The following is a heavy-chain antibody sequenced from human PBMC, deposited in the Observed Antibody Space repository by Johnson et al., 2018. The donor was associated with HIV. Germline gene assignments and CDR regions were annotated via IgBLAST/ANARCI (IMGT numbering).Heavy chain of an antibody. CDR2: ISSSGSTK. CDR3: ARDQPPGYCSGGSCYSGAFDI. D-gene: IGHD2-15*01. CDR1: GFTFSDYY. Sequence: QVQLVESGGGLVKPGGSLRLSCAVSGFTFSDYYMSWIRQAPGKGLEWVSYISSSGSTKYYADSVKGRFTISRDNAKNSLYLQMNSLRAEDTAVYYCARDQPPGYCSGGSCYSGAFDIWGRVTMVTVSS. V-gene: IGHV3-11*04. J-gene: IGHJ3*02.